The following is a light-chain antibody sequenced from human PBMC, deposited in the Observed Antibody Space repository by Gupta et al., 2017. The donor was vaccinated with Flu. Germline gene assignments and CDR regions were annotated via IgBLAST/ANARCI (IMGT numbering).Light chain of an antibody. V-gene: IGLV2-14*01. CDR3: SSYTSGSNTHV. CDR1: SSDVGGYNY. J-gene: IGLJ1*01. Sequence: SALTQPVSVSGSPGQSITISCTGTSSDVGGYNYVSWYHPHPGNAPKLMIYEVSNRPSGVSNRFSGSKSGNTASLTISGLQAEDEADYYCSSYTSGSNTHVFGTGTKVTVL. CDR2: EVS.